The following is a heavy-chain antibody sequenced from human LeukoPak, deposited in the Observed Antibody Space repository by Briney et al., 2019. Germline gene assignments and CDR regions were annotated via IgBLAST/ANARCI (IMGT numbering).Heavy chain of an antibody. V-gene: IGHV3-23*01. Sequence: GGSLRLSCAASGFTFSSYAMSWVRQAPGKGLEWVSATSGRDDSTHYADSVKGRFTFSRDNSKNTLYLQMNSLRAEDTAVYYCAKLVAVAGRNYWGQGTLVTVSS. CDR3: AKLVAVAGRNY. CDR1: GFTFSSYA. CDR2: TSGRDDST. D-gene: IGHD6-19*01. J-gene: IGHJ4*02.